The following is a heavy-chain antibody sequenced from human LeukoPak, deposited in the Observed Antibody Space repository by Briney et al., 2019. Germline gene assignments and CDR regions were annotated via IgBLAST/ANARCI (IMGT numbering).Heavy chain of an antibody. CDR2: IYYSGST. CDR1: GGSISSSSYY. V-gene: IGHV4-39*06. D-gene: IGHD3-10*01. Sequence: IPSETLSLTCTVSGGSISSSSYYWGWIRQPPGKGLEWIGSIYYSGSTYYNPSLKSRVTISVDTSKNQFPLKLSSVTAADTAVYYCARHGGAGPSTYYYGSGSYYSLWGQGTLVTVSS. J-gene: IGHJ4*02. CDR3: ARHGGAGPSTYYYGSGSYYSL.